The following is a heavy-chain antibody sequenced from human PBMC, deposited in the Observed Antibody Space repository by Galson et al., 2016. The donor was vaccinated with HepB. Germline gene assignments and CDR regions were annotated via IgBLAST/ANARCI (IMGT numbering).Heavy chain of an antibody. Sequence: SVKVSCKASGDTFTSFDINWVRQATGQGLEWMGWMNANSGNTGYAQNFQGRVTMTRNTSSSTAYLELSSLRSEDTAVSYCAIGMEFYSYYYGMDVWGRGTTVTVSS. CDR3: AIGMEFYSYYYGMDV. CDR1: GDTFTSFD. J-gene: IGHJ6*04. CDR2: MNANSGNT. V-gene: IGHV1-8*01. D-gene: IGHD3-10*01.